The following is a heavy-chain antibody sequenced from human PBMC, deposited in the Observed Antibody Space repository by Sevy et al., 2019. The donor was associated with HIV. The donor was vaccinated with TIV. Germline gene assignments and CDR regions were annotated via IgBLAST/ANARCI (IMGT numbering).Heavy chain of an antibody. D-gene: IGHD6-19*01. Sequence: ASVKVSCKASGYTFTSYDINWVRQATGQGLEWMGWMNPNSGNTGYAQKFQGRVTMTRNTSISTANMELSSLRSEDTAVYFCARAGSGWYDHYFDPWGQGTLVTVSS. J-gene: IGHJ4*02. CDR1: GYTFTSYD. V-gene: IGHV1-8*01. CDR2: MNPNSGNT. CDR3: ARAGSGWYDHYFDP.